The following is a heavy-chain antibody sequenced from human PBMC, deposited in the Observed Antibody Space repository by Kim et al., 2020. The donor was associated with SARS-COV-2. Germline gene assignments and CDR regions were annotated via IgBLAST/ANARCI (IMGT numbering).Heavy chain of an antibody. J-gene: IGHJ4*02. Sequence: SETLSLTCAISGDSVSSNSAAWNWIRQSPSIGLECLGRTYYSSKWSNDYAVSVKSRITISPDTSKNQSSLQLNSVTPEETAVYYCVRTLWFGESSLDPFFDYWGQGTLVTVSS. CDR1: GDSVSSNSAA. V-gene: IGHV6-1*01. D-gene: IGHD3-10*01. CDR2: TYYSSKWSN. CDR3: VRTLWFGESSLDPFFDY.